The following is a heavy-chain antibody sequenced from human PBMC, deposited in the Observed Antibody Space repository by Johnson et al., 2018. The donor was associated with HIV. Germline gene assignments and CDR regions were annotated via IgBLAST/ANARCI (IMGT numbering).Heavy chain of an antibody. CDR1: GFTFSNYG. J-gene: IGHJ3*02. V-gene: IGHV3-30*02. D-gene: IGHD4-11*01. CDR3: AKDLSRPTLNAFDI. CDR2: IRYDGSNE. Sequence: QVQLVESGGGVVQPGRSLRLSCVASGFTFSNYGMHWVRQAPGKGLEWVAFIRYDGSNEYYADSVKGRFTISRDSSKNTLYLQMNSLRAADTAIYYCAKDLSRPTLNAFDIWGQGTMVTVSS.